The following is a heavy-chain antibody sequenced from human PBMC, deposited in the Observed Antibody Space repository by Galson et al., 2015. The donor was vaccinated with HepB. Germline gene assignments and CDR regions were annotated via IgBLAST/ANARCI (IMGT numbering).Heavy chain of an antibody. CDR2: ISSSSSTI. D-gene: IGHD3-22*01. V-gene: IGHV3-48*04. CDR1: GFTFSSYS. J-gene: IGHJ3*02. Sequence: SLRLSCAASGFTFSSYSMNWVRQAPGKGLEWVSYISSSSSTIYYADSVKGRFTISRDNAKNSLYLQMNSLRAEDTAVYYCARDAGTYYYDSSGYYDGSNAFDIWGQGTMVTVSS. CDR3: ARDAGTYYYDSSGYYDGSNAFDI.